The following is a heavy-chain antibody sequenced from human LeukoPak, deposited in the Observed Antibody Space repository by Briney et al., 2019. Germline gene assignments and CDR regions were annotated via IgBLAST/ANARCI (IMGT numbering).Heavy chain of an antibody. D-gene: IGHD2-15*01. CDR3: ARRRYCSGGSCYSYYYYYYYMDV. CDR2: INHSGST. J-gene: IGHJ6*03. Sequence: SETLFLTCTVSGYSISSGYYWGWIRQPPGKGLEWIGEINHSGSTNYNPSLKSRVTISVDTSKNQFSLKLSSVTAADTAVYYCARRRYCSGGSCYSYYYYYYYMDVWGKGTTVTISS. CDR1: GYSISSGYY. V-gene: IGHV4-38-2*02.